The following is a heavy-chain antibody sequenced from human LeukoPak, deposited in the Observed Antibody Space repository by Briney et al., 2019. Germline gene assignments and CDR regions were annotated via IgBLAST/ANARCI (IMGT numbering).Heavy chain of an antibody. Sequence: GASVKVSCKASGYTFTDYYIHWVRQAPGQGLEWLGWINPNSGGTKYAQKFQGRVTMTRDPSISTAYMELSRLKSDDTAVYYCARPQLLSPFDIWGQGTMVTGSS. CDR3: ARPQLLSPFDI. D-gene: IGHD2-2*01. J-gene: IGHJ3*02. V-gene: IGHV1-2*02. CDR2: INPNSGGT. CDR1: GYTFTDYY.